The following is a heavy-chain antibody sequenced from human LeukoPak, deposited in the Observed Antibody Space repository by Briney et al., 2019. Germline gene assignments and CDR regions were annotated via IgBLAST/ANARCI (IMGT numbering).Heavy chain of an antibody. CDR3: AREQGMATIDY. J-gene: IGHJ4*02. Sequence: GGSLRLSCVASGFTFSSYWVAWVRQAPGKGLEWVGNIKQDESEKYYMDSVKGRFTISRDNAKNSVYLQMNSLRAEDTAVYYCAREQGMATIDYWGQGALVTVSS. CDR2: IKQDESEK. CDR1: GFTFSSYW. D-gene: IGHD5-24*01. V-gene: IGHV3-7*01.